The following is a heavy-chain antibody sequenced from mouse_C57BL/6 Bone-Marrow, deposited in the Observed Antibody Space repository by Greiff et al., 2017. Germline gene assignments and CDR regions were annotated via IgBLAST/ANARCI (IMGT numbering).Heavy chain of an antibody. CDR2: IDPANGNT. J-gene: IGHJ2*01. CDR1: GFNIKNTY. D-gene: IGHD3-1*01. CDR3: APGPLPSFDY. V-gene: IGHV14-3*01. Sequence: VQLQQSVAELVRPGASVKLSCTASGFNIKNTYMHWVKQRPEQGLEWIGRIDPANGNTKYDQKFKGKATITADTSSNTAYMQLSSLPSEDTAIYSVAPGPLPSFDYWGQGTTLTVSS.